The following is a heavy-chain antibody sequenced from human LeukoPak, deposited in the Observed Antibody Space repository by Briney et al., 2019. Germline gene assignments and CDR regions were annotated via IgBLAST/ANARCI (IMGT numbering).Heavy chain of an antibody. CDR1: GFTFSSYA. V-gene: IGHV3-23*01. CDR3: AKAGIAVPATPEY. CDR2: ISSSGGTT. Sequence: GGSLILSCAASGFTFSSYAMNWVRPAPGKGLEWVSVISSSGGTTYYSDSVKGRFIISRDNSKNTLYLQMNSLRAEDTAVYYCAKAGIAVPATPEYCGQGTQVTVSS. J-gene: IGHJ4*02. D-gene: IGHD6-19*01.